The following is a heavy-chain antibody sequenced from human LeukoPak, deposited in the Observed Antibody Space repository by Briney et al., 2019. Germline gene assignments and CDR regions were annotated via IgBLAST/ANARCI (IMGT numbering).Heavy chain of an antibody. CDR1: GGSFSGYY. J-gene: IGHJ6*02. V-gene: IGHV4-34*01. D-gene: IGHD3-22*01. CDR3: ARGSRYHDSSGPGENGMDV. CDR2: INHSGST. Sequence: SETLSLTCAVYGGSFSGYYWSWIRQPPGKGLEWIGEINHSGSTNYNPSLKSRVTISVDTSKNQFSLKLSSVTAADTAVYYCARGSRYHDSSGPGENGMDVWGQGTTVTVSS.